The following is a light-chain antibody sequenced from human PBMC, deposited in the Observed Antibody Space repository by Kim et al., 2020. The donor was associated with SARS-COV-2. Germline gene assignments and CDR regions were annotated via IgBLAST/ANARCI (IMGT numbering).Light chain of an antibody. CDR1: NIGTRS. V-gene: IGLV3-21*04. CDR2: YDR. J-gene: IGLJ2*01. Sequence: APGKAARITWAGNNIGTRSVHWYQQKPGQATVLVISYDRDRPSGIPERFSGSNSGNTATLTITRVEAGDEADYYCQVWDNYSDQVVFGGGTKLTVL. CDR3: QVWDNYSDQVV.